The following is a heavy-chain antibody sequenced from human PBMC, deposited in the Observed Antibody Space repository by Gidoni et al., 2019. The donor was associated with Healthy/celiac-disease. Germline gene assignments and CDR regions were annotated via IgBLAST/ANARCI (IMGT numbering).Heavy chain of an antibody. V-gene: IGHV3-64*02. Sequence: EVQLVESGEGLVQPGGSLRLSCAASGFTFSSYAMHWVRQAPGKGLEYVSAISSNGGSTYYADSVKGRFTISRDNSKNTLYLQMGSLRAEDMAVYYCARGIYCSSTSCYDSLPWYFDLWGRGTLVTVSS. CDR2: ISSNGGST. J-gene: IGHJ2*01. D-gene: IGHD2-2*01. CDR1: GFTFSSYA. CDR3: ARGIYCSSTSCYDSLPWYFDL.